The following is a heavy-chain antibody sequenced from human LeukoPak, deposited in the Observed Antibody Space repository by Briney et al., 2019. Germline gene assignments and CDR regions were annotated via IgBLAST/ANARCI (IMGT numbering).Heavy chain of an antibody. CDR1: GFTFSDYY. CDR2: ISGSGNTI. J-gene: IGHJ4*02. Sequence: GGSLRLSCAASGFTFSDYYMSWIRQAPGKGLEWISSISGSGNTIYYADSAMGRFTISRDNAENSLYLLMNSLTAEDTAVYYCARDRSGGTYYYDSSGYSFWGQGTLVTVSS. D-gene: IGHD3-22*01. V-gene: IGHV3-11*01. CDR3: ARDRSGGTYYYDSSGYSF.